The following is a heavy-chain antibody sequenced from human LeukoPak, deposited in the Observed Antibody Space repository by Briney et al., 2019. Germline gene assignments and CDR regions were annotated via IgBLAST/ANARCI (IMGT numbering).Heavy chain of an antibody. V-gene: IGHV3-23*01. CDR3: AKVGYYYGSGSYTPAWFDP. D-gene: IGHD3-10*01. CDR2: ISGSGGST. Sequence: GGSLRLSCAASGFTFSSYAMSWVRQAPGKGLEWVSAISGSGGSTYYADSVKGRFTISRDNSKNTLYLQMNSLRAEDTAVYYCAKVGYYYGSGSYTPAWFDPWGQGTLATVSS. J-gene: IGHJ5*02. CDR1: GFTFSSYA.